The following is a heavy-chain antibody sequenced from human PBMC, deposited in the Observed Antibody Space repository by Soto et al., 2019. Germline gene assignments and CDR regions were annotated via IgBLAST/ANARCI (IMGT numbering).Heavy chain of an antibody. CDR2: ISGSGGST. Sequence: EVQLLEPGGGLVQPGGSLRLSCAASGFTFSSYAMSWVRQAPGKGLEWVSAISGSGGSTYYADSVKGRFTISRDNSKNTLYVKMNSLRAEDTAVYYCAKYRYGDYPYNWCDPWGQGTLVTLSS. D-gene: IGHD4-17*01. J-gene: IGHJ5*02. CDR1: GFTFSSYA. CDR3: AKYRYGDYPYNWCDP. V-gene: IGHV3-23*01.